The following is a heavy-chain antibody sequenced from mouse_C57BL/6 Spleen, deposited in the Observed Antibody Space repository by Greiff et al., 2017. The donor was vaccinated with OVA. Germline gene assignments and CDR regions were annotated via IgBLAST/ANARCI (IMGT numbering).Heavy chain of an antibody. CDR1: GYTFTDYY. J-gene: IGHJ2*01. Sequence: EVQLQQSGPELVKPGASVKISCKASGYTFTDYYMNWVKQSHGKSLEWIGDINPNNGGTSYNQKFKGKATLTVDKSSSTAYMELRSLTSEDSAVYYCARTHITTVVATDCFDYWGQGTTLTVSS. D-gene: IGHD1-1*01. CDR3: ARTHITTVVATDCFDY. V-gene: IGHV1-26*01. CDR2: INPNNGGT.